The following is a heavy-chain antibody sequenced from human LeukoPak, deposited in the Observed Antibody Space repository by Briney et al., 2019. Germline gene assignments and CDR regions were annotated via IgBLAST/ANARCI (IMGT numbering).Heavy chain of an antibody. J-gene: IGHJ4*02. CDR1: GGSVSGYY. Sequence: PSETLSLTCTVYGGSVSGYYWSWIRQPPGKGLEYIGYIFYTGTTLYSPSLKTRVTMSVDTSENQFSLKLSSVTAADTAVYYCARHDVVPGIRRGFDFWGQGTLVTVSS. D-gene: IGHD2-21*02. CDR2: IFYTGTT. V-gene: IGHV4-59*08. CDR3: ARHDVVPGIRRGFDF.